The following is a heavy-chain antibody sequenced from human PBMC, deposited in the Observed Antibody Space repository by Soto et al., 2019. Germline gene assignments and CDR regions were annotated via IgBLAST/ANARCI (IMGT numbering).Heavy chain of an antibody. CDR2: ISSSSSYI. CDR1: GFTFSSYS. J-gene: IGHJ4*02. CDR3: ARPNAAGTIY. D-gene: IGHD6-13*01. Sequence: EVQLVESGGGLVKPGGSLRLSCAVSGFTFSSYSMNWVRQAPGKGLEWVSSISSSSSYIYYADSVKGRFTISRDNAKNSLYLQMNSLRAEDTAVYYCARPNAAGTIYWGQGTLVTVSS. V-gene: IGHV3-21*01.